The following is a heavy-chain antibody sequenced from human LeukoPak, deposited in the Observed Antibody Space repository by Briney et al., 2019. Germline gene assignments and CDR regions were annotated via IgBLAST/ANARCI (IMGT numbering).Heavy chain of an antibody. CDR3: ARWYYYASGSLDY. D-gene: IGHD3-10*01. V-gene: IGHV3-48*02. Sequence: GGSLRLSCAASGFTFSGYSMNWVRQAPGKGLEWISYISSSSTTISYADSVKGRFTISRDNAKNSLYLQMNSLRDEDTAVYYCARWYYYASGSLDYWGQETLVTVSS. J-gene: IGHJ4*02. CDR2: ISSSSTTI. CDR1: GFTFSGYS.